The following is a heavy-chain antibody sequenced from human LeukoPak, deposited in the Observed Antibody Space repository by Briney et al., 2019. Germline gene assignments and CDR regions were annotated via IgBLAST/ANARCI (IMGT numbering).Heavy chain of an antibody. J-gene: IGHJ3*02. V-gene: IGHV3-30*02. CDR1: RFTFSSYG. D-gene: IGHD3-22*01. Sequence: PGGSLRLSCAASRFTFSSYGMHWVRQAPGKGLEWVAFIRYDGSNEYYADSVKGRFTISRDNSKNTVYLQMNSLRAEDTAVYYCAKDQLRITMIGYAFDIWGQGTMVTVSS. CDR2: IRYDGSNE. CDR3: AKDQLRITMIGYAFDI.